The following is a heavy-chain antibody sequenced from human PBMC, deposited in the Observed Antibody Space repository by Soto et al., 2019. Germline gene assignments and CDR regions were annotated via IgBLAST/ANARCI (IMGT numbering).Heavy chain of an antibody. CDR1: GDSMRAFN. Sequence: SETLSLTCAVSGDSMRAFNWNWFRQPAGGGLEWIGRFSLSGDTDYNPSLRSRLTMSFDTSKSQFSLRLTSVTAADTAVYYCARVKRNTVTTFDYWGQGTLVTVSS. V-gene: IGHV4-4*07. J-gene: IGHJ4*02. CDR3: ARVKRNTVTTFDY. CDR2: FSLSGDT. D-gene: IGHD4-17*01.